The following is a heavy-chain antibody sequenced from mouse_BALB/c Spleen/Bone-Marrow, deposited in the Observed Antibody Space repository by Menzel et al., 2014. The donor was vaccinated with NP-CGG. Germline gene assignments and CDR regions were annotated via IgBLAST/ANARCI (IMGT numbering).Heavy chain of an antibody. CDR3: AIVTTAWYFDV. Sequence: EVQLQQSGPSLVKPSQTLSLTCSVTGDSINSGYWNWIRKFPGNKLDYMGYISYSGSTYYNPSLKSRISITRDTSKNQYYLQLNSVTTEDTATYYCAIVTTAWYFDVWGAGTTVTVSS. CDR2: ISYSGST. CDR1: GDSINSGY. J-gene: IGHJ1*01. V-gene: IGHV3-8*02. D-gene: IGHD1-2*01.